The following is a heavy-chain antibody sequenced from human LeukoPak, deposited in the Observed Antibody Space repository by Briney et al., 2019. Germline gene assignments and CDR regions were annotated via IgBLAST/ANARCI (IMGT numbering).Heavy chain of an antibody. CDR1: GLTFSDHA. D-gene: IGHD6-19*01. CDR2: ISGTGRTT. J-gene: IGHJ4*02. CDR3: AKDGFGWQRGFDS. Sequence: GGSLRLSCATSGLTFSDHAMLWVRQPPGKGLEWVTAISGTGRTTNYADSVKGRVTISRDNSKNTLYLQMRSLRTEDTALYYCAKDGFGWQRGFDSWGQGTLVSVCS. V-gene: IGHV3-23*01.